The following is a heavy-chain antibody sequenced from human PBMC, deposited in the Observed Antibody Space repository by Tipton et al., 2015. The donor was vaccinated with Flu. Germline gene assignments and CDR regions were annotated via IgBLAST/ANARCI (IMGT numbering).Heavy chain of an antibody. CDR1: GFSPDTHGVG. D-gene: IGHD4-17*01. Sequence: LVKPTQTLTLTCTFSGFSPDTHGVGVGWIRQPPGEALEWLALIYWDDDKRYSPSLKSRLSITKDTSKNQVALILTNTSPVDTATYYCAPTRYYDYGVGYVLDFWGQGTLVTVSS. CDR3: APTRYYDYGVGYVLDF. CDR2: IYWDDDK. V-gene: IGHV2-5*02. J-gene: IGHJ4*02.